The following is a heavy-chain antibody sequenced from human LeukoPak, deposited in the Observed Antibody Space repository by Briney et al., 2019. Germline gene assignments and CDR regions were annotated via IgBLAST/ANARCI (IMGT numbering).Heavy chain of an antibody. CDR3: AKGYSSGWYYFDH. CDR2: ISGSGDTT. CDR1: GFTFSGYA. D-gene: IGHD6-19*01. J-gene: IGHJ4*02. V-gene: IGHV3-23*01. Sequence: HPGGSLRLSCAASGFTFSGYAMSWVRQAPGKGLEWVSIISGSGDTTCYADSVKGRFTISRDNSKNTLYLQMNSLRADDTAVYYCAKGYSSGWYYFDHWGQGTLVTVSS.